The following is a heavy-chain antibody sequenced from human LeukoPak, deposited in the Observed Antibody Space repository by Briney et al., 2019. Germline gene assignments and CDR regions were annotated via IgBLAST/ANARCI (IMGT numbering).Heavy chain of an antibody. CDR1: GGSISNYY. CDR2: ISTSGNT. Sequence: SETLSLTCSVSGGSISNYYWSWIRQPAGKGLEWIGRISTSGNTNCNPSLKSRVTMSVATSKNQFSLKLISVTGADTAVYYCARARRINMVPVRFDPWGQGTLVTVSS. J-gene: IGHJ5*02. D-gene: IGHD3-10*01. V-gene: IGHV4-4*07. CDR3: ARARRINMVPVRFDP.